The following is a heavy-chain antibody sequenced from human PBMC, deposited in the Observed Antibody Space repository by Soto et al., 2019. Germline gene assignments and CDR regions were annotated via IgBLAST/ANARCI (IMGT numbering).Heavy chain of an antibody. V-gene: IGHV3-20*04. D-gene: IGHD3-3*01. CDR1: GFTFDDYG. CDR2: SNSTEGSS. J-gene: IGHJ4*02. Sequence: EVRLVESGGGVVRPGGSLRLSCAVSGFTFDDYGMSWVRQVPGKGLEWVCGSNSTEGSSRYADSVKGRFTISRDNAKKSLYLQMNGLRAEDTAFYYCARGETIFDYWGQGTLVTVSS. CDR3: ARGETIFDY.